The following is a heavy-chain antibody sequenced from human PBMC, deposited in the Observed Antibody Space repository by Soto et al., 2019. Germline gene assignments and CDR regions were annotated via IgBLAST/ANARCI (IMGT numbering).Heavy chain of an antibody. CDR3: ARRVLVGHFDY. CDR1: GGSISSSNW. D-gene: IGHD2-8*02. J-gene: IGHJ4*02. Sequence: QVQLQESGPGLVKPSGTLSLTCAVSGGSISSSNWWSWVRQPPGKGLEWIGEIYHSGSTNYNPSPQRXXTXSXGRSKTPFSLKLSSVTAADTAVYYCARRVLVGHFDYWGQGTLVTVSS. V-gene: IGHV4-4*02. CDR2: IYHSGST.